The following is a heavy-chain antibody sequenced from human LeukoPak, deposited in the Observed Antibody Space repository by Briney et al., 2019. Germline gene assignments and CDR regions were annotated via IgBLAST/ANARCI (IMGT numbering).Heavy chain of an antibody. CDR2: IIPIFGTA. D-gene: IGHD4-17*01. CDR1: GGTFSSYA. Sequence: SVKVSSKASGGTFSSYAISWVRQAPGQGLEWMGGIIPIFGTANYAQKFQGRATITADKSTSTAYMELSSLRSEDTAVYYCASDNGDFVLRSWGQGTLVTVSS. CDR3: ASDNGDFVLRS. J-gene: IGHJ4*02. V-gene: IGHV1-69*06.